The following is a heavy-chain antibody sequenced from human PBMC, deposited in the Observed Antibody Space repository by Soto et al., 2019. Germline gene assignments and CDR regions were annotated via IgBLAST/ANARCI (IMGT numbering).Heavy chain of an antibody. Sequence: ASVKVSCKASGYTFTGYDMHWVRQAPGQGLEWMGWINPNSGGTNYAQKFQGWVTMTRDTSISTAYMELSRLRSDDTAVYYCARGRARILGYCSSTSCYHEGYFDYWGQGTLVTVSS. CDR1: GYTFTGYD. CDR2: INPNSGGT. J-gene: IGHJ4*02. CDR3: ARGRARILGYCSSTSCYHEGYFDY. V-gene: IGHV1-2*04. D-gene: IGHD2-2*01.